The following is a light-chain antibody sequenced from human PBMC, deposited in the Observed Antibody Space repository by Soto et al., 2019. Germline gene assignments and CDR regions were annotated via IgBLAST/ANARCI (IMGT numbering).Light chain of an antibody. CDR3: QHYYSYPVT. CDR2: GAS. Sequence: AIRMTQSPSSFSASTGDRVTITCRASQGISSYLAWYQQKPGRAPKLLIYGASTLLSGVPSRFSGSGSGTDFTLTISSLQSEDFATYYCQHYYSYPVTFGQGTRLEIK. CDR1: QGISSY. J-gene: IGKJ5*01. V-gene: IGKV1-8*01.